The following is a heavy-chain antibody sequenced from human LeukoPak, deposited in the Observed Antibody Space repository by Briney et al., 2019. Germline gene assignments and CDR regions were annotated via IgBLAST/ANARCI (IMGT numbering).Heavy chain of an antibody. J-gene: IGHJ4*02. D-gene: IGHD1-7*01. V-gene: IGHV1-69*05. CDR1: GGTFSSYA. CDR3: AGDRGTGTYSFDY. CDR2: IIPIFGTA. Sequence: SVKVSCKASGGTFSSYAISWVRQAPGQGLEWMGGIIPIFGTANYAQKFQGRVTITTDESTSTAYMELSSLRSEDTAVYYCAGDRGTGTYSFDYWGQGTLVTVSS.